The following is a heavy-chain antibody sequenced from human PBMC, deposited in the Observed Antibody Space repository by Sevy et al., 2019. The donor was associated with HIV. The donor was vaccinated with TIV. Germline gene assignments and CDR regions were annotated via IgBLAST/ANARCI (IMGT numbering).Heavy chain of an antibody. CDR1: GYTFTSYT. J-gene: IGHJ5*02. V-gene: IGHV7-4-1*02. Sequence: SVKVSCKASGYTFTSYTMNWVRQAPGQGLEWMGWINTNTGNPTYAQGFTGRFVFSLDTSVSTAYLQISSLKAEDTAVYYCVRDDDYDDYDWFDPWGQGTLVTVSS. D-gene: IGHD4-17*01. CDR2: INTNTGNP. CDR3: VRDDDYDDYDWFDP.